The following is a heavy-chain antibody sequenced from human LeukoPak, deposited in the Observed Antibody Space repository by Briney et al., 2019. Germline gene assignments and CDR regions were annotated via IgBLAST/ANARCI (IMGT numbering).Heavy chain of an antibody. CDR3: ARGIQYYYDSSGYYAGSLWFDP. CDR2: MNPNSGNT. V-gene: IGHV1-8*03. Sequence: ASVKVSCKASGYTFTSYDINWVRQATGQGLEWMGWMNPNSGNTGYAQKFQGRVTITRNTSISTAYMELGSLRSEDTAVYYCARGIQYYYDSSGYYAGSLWFDPWGQGTLVTVSS. CDR1: GYTFTSYD. D-gene: IGHD3-22*01. J-gene: IGHJ5*02.